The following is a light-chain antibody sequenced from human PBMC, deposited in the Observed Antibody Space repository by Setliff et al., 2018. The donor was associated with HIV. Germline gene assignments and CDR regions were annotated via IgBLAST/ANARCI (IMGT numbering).Light chain of an antibody. J-gene: IGLJ1*01. CDR3: CSNTGSNTYV. CDR1: NSDVGGSRY. Sequence: QSVLTQPASVSGFPGQSLSISCTGTNSDVGGSRYVSWYQHYPGRAPKLLIFDVSDRPSGISNRFSASKSGSTASLTISGLQAEDEADYYCCSNTGSNTYVFGSGTKVTVL. V-gene: IGLV2-14*01. CDR2: DVS.